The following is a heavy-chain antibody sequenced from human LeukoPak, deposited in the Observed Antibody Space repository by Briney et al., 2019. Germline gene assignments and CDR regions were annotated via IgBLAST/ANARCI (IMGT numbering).Heavy chain of an antibody. CDR3: ALGYAMNY. V-gene: IGHV3-23*01. D-gene: IGHD2-8*01. Sequence: GGSLRLSCAASGFTFRSYAMSWVRQAPGKGLEWVSGIRNSGGSSSAYYADSVKGRITIFKDNSKSTLYLQMNSLRVEDTAVYYCALGYAMNYWGQGTLVTVSS. J-gene: IGHJ4*02. CDR2: IRNSGGSSSA. CDR1: GFTFRSYA.